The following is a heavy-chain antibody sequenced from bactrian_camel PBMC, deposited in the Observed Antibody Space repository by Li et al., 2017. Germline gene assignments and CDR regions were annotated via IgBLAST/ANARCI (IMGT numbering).Heavy chain of an antibody. D-gene: IGHD1*01. CDR3: AKDSV. J-gene: IGHJ4*01. CDR2: VDNDGFP. V-gene: IGHV3S53*01. Sequence: HVQLVESGGGSVQAGGSLRLSCVVSGSTHIRKCVGWFRQAPGKEREGVAAVDNDGFPSFHAGVKGRFTISRDKDKNTVYLQMNSLKTEDTAIYYCAKDSVRGQGTQVTVS. CDR1: GSTHIRKC.